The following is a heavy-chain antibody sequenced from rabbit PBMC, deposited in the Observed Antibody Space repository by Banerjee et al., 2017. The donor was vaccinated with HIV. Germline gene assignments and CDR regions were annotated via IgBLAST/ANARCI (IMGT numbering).Heavy chain of an antibody. Sequence: QSLEESGGDLVKPGASLTLTCTASGFSFSSSYYMCWVRQAPGKGLEWIACIYAGSSGSTYYASWAKGRFTISKTSSTTVTLQMTSLTAADTATYFCGRGLTLADLWGPGTLVTVS. CDR2: IYAGSSGST. V-gene: IGHV1S40*01. CDR1: GFSFSSSYY. CDR3: GRGLTLADL. D-gene: IGHD4-2*01. J-gene: IGHJ6*01.